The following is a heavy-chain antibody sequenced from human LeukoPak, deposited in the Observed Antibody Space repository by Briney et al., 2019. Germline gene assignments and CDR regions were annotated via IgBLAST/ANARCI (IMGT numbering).Heavy chain of an antibody. D-gene: IGHD2-15*01. CDR1: GFTFSNYW. V-gene: IGHV3-7*04. Sequence: GESLRLSCAASGFTFSNYWMSWVRQAPGKGLEWVSNIRQDGGEIYCVDSVKGRFTISRDNAKNSLFLQMNSLRAEDTAAYYCARAPGYCSGGSCFPRDHRGLGTLVTVSS. J-gene: IGHJ4*02. CDR3: ARAPGYCSGGSCFPRDH. CDR2: IRQDGGEI.